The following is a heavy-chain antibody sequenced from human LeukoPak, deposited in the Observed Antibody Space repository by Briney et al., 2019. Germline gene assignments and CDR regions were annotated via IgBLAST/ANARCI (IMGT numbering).Heavy chain of an antibody. CDR1: GFTFSSYA. D-gene: IGHD3-16*01. CDR2: ISGSGGST. J-gene: IGHJ6*03. CDR3: AKDWVSHYYYMDV. Sequence: GGSLRLSCAASGFTFSSYAMSWVRQAPGRGLEWVSAISGSGGSTYYADSVKGRFTISRDNSKNTLYLQMNSLRAEDTAVYYCAKDWVSHYYYMDVWGKGTTVTVSS. V-gene: IGHV3-23*01.